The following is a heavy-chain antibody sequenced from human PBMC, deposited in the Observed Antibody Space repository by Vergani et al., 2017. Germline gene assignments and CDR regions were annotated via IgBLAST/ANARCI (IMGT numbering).Heavy chain of an antibody. D-gene: IGHD2-2*02. Sequence: QVQLVQSGAEVKKPGSSVKVSCKASGGTFSSYTISWVRQAPGQGLEWMGRIIPILGIANYAQKFQGRVTITADKSTSTAYMELSSLRSEDTAVYYCAREEGSLGYCSSTSCYTDNWFDPWGQGTLVTVSS. CDR3: AREEGSLGYCSSTSCYTDNWFDP. CDR1: GGTFSSYT. CDR2: IIPILGIA. J-gene: IGHJ5*02. V-gene: IGHV1-69*08.